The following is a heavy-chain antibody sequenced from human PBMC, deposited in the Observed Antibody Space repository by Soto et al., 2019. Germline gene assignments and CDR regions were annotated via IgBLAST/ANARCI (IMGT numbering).Heavy chain of an antibody. J-gene: IGHJ6*02. CDR3: AREPTMVRGAMGYYYGMDV. CDR2: IYYSGST. CDR1: GGSISSYY. D-gene: IGHD3-10*01. Sequence: QVQLQESGPGLVKPSETLSLTCTVSGGSISSYYWSWIRQPPGKGLEWIGYIYYSGSTNYNPSLKSRVPISVDTSKNQFSLKLSSVTAADTAVYYCAREPTMVRGAMGYYYGMDVWGQGTTVTVSS. V-gene: IGHV4-59*08.